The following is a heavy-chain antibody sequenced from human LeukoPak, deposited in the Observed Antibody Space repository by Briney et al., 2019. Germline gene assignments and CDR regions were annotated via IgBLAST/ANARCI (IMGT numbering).Heavy chain of an antibody. CDR1: GFTFSSYS. V-gene: IGHV3-48*04. Sequence: PGGSLRLSCAASGFTFSSYSMNWVRQAPGKGLEWVSSISSSGSTIYYADSVKGRFTISRDNAKNSLYLQMNSLRAEDTAVYYCARGYYDYVWGSYRHYYYYYYMDVWGKGTTVTISS. CDR2: ISSSGSTI. CDR3: ARGYYDYVWGSYRHYYYYYYMDV. D-gene: IGHD3-16*02. J-gene: IGHJ6*03.